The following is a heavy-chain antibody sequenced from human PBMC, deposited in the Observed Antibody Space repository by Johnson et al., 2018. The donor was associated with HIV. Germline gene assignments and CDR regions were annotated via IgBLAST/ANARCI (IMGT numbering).Heavy chain of an antibody. D-gene: IGHD7-27*01. V-gene: IGHV3-23*04. CDR2: ISGSGGST. J-gene: IGHJ3*02. CDR3: ASKSLGIRAFDI. Sequence: VQLVESGGGLVQPGGSLRLSCAASGFTFSSYAMSWVRQAPGKGLEWVSAISGSGGSTYYADSVKGRFTISRDNSKNTVSLQMNSLRAEDTAVYYCASKSLGIRAFDIWGQGTMVTVSS. CDR1: GFTFSSYA.